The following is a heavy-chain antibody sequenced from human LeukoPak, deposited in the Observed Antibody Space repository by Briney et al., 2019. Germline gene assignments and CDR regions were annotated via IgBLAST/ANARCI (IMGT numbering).Heavy chain of an antibody. CDR2: ISGSGGST. CDR1: GFTFSSYA. D-gene: IGHD3-3*01. CDR3: AKFGGDYYYYYYMDV. J-gene: IGHJ6*03. V-gene: IGHV3-23*01. Sequence: GGSLRLSCAASGFTFSSYAMSWVRQAPGKGLEWVSAISGSGGSTYYADSVKGRFTISRDNSKNTLYLQMNSLRAEDTAVYYCAKFGGDYYYYYYMDVWGKGTTVTVSS.